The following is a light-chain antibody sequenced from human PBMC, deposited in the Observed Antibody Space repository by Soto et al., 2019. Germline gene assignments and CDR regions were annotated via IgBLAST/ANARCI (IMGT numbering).Light chain of an antibody. V-gene: IGLV2-8*01. CDR2: DVI. CDR3: CSYTTSSIYV. CDR1: SSDVGAYNY. J-gene: IGLJ1*01. Sequence: QSALTQPPSASGSPGQTVAISCTGTSSDVGAYNYVSWYQQHPGKAPKLMIYDVIERPSGVPARFSGSKSGNTASLTVSGLQPEDEADYYCCSYTTSSIYVFGTGTKLTVL.